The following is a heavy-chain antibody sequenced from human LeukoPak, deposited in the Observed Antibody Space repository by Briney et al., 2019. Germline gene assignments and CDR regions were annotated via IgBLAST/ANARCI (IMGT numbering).Heavy chain of an antibody. CDR2: SNSAGSSK. Sequence: GGSLRLSCEASGFTFSNYWMHWVRQAPGKGLVWVSRSNSAGSSKSYVDSVKGRFTISRDNAKNTLYLQMDSLRAEDTAVYFCARGGPGSYSAADYWGQGTLVTVSS. J-gene: IGHJ4*02. CDR1: GFTFSNYW. D-gene: IGHD3-10*01. CDR3: ARGGPGSYSAADY. V-gene: IGHV3-74*01.